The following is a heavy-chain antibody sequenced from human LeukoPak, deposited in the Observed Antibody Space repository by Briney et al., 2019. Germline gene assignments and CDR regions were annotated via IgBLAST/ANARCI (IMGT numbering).Heavy chain of an antibody. CDR3: AKGRKRTTVTTFDY. CDR2: ISGSGGST. D-gene: IGHD4-17*01. J-gene: IGHJ4*02. Sequence: GGSLRLSCAASGFTFSSYAMSWVRQAPGKGLEWVSAISGSGGSTYYADSVKGRFTISRDNSKNTQYLQMNSLRAEDTAVYYCAKGRKRTTVTTFDYWGQGTLVTVSS. V-gene: IGHV3-23*01. CDR1: GFTFSSYA.